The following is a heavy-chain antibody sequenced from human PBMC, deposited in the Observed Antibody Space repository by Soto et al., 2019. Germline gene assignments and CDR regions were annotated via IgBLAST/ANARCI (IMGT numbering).Heavy chain of an antibody. D-gene: IGHD7-27*01. CDR3: ARGPSGDKVDY. CDR1: GGSINTVNYY. J-gene: IGHJ4*02. Sequence: SDTLSLTCTFSGGSINTVNYYWRWIRQSPDKGLEWIGHIYNGGTTYNNPSLTSRVTISVDTSNNQFSLKLSSVSAADTAVYYCARGPSGDKVDYWGQGTLVTSPQ. CDR2: IYNGGTT. V-gene: IGHV4-30-4*02.